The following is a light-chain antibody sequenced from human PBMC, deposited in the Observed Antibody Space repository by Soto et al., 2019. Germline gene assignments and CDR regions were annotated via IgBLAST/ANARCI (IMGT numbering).Light chain of an antibody. CDR2: DIS. CDR1: QRVGSY. V-gene: IGKV3-11*01. J-gene: IGKJ1*01. CDR3: QKYNSAPRT. Sequence: EIVLTQSPATLSLSPEERATLACRACQRVGSYFAWYQQKPGQTPRLLIYDISRRATGIPARFTGSGSGTDFTLTISSLQPEDVATYYCQKYNSAPRTFGQGTKVDI.